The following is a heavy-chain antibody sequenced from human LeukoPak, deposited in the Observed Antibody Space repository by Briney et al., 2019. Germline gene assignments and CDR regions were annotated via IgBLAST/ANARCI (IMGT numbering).Heavy chain of an antibody. Sequence: SETLSLTCAVYGGSFSDYYWSWVRQPPGKGLEWLGEINRSGSTTYNPSLKSRVTISIDTSKNQFSLKLTSVTAADTAVYYCARQDSPWRTWGQGTLVIVSS. V-gene: IGHV4-34*01. CDR3: ARQDSPWRT. CDR1: GGSFSDYY. CDR2: INRSGST. D-gene: IGHD4-11*01. J-gene: IGHJ5*02.